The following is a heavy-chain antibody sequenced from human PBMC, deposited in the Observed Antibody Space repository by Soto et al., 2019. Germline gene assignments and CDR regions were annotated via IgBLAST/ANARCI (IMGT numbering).Heavy chain of an antibody. CDR1: GFTFSSYS. D-gene: IGHD1-1*01. J-gene: IGHJ4*02. CDR3: ARGGDWNDDSLSGH. CDR2: ISSSSSYI. V-gene: IGHV3-21*01. Sequence: EVQLVESGGGLVKPGGSLRLSCVASGFTFSSYSMNWVRQAPGKGLEWVSSISSSSSYIYYTDSVKGRFTISRDNAKNSLYLQINSLRVEDTAVFYCARGGDWNDDSLSGHWGQGTLVTVSS.